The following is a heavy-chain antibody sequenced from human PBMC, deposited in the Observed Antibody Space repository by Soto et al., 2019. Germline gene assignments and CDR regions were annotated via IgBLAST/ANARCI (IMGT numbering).Heavy chain of an antibody. CDR1: GYTFTGYY. Sequence: ASVKVSCKASGYTFTGYYMHWVRQAPGQGLEWMGWINPNSGGTNYAQKFQGWVTMTRDTSISTAYMELSRLRSDDTAVYYCARDSGYDLVPTGIDYWGQGTLDIVSS. V-gene: IGHV1-2*04. CDR2: INPNSGGT. D-gene: IGHD5-12*01. J-gene: IGHJ4*02. CDR3: ARDSGYDLVPTGIDY.